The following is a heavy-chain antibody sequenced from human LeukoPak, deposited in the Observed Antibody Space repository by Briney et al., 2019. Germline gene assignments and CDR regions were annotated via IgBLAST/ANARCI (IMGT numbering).Heavy chain of an antibody. CDR3: ARERQSTVAGRNVIVY. D-gene: IGHD6-19*01. CDR2: IKQDGSEK. J-gene: IGHJ4*02. Sequence: QPGGSLRLSCAASGFTFSSYWMSWVRQAPGKGLEWVANIKQDGSEKYYVGSVKGRFTISRDNAKNSLYLQMNSLRAEDTAVYYCARERQSTVAGRNVIVYWGQGTLVTVSS. CDR1: GFTFSSYW. V-gene: IGHV3-7*01.